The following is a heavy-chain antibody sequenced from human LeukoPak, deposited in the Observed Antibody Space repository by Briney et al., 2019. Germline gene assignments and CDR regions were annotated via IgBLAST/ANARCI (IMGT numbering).Heavy chain of an antibody. CDR1: GFTFNSYS. Sequence: SGGSLRLSCAASGFTFNSYSMNWVRQAPGKGLEWVSYISSGSSTTYYADSVKGRFTISKDNAKNSLFLQMNSLRAEDTAVYYCARDPESGYHYFDYWGQGTLVTVSS. D-gene: IGHD3-3*01. CDR2: ISSGSSTT. V-gene: IGHV3-48*01. J-gene: IGHJ4*02. CDR3: ARDPESGYHYFDY.